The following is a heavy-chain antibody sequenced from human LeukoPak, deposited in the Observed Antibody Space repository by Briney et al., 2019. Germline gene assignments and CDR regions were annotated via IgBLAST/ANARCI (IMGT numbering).Heavy chain of an antibody. CDR2: ITGGSGAK. CDR3: AKDSPLTTYTCGWSTNSFDY. CDR1: GFTFSNFD. D-gene: IGHD6-19*01. Sequence: PGGSLRVSCTASGFTFSNFDMSWVRQAPGKGLEWVSTITGGSGAKYYADSVNRPFTISRDNSKATLYLQMYSLRAEDTAVYFCAKDSPLTTYTCGWSTNSFDYWGRGTLVGASS. V-gene: IGHV3-23*01. J-gene: IGHJ4*02.